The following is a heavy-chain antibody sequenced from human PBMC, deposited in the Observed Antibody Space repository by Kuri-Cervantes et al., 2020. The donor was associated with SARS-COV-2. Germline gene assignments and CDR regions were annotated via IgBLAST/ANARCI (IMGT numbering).Heavy chain of an antibody. CDR3: ARDLRPLELYYYYGMDV. D-gene: IGHD4-17*01. Sequence: GESLKISCAASGFTFSSYSMNWVRQAPGKGLEWVSYISSSSSTIYYADSVKGRFTISRDNAKNSLYLQMSSLRDEDTAVYYCARDLRPLELYYYYGMDVWGQGTTVTVSS. V-gene: IGHV3-48*02. J-gene: IGHJ6*02. CDR2: ISSSSSTI. CDR1: GFTFSSYS.